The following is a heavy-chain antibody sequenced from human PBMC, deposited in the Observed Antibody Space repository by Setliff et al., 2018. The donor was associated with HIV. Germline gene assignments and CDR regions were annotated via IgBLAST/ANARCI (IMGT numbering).Heavy chain of an antibody. CDR3: ARDRSDILTGYYEGWYLDY. J-gene: IGHJ4*02. CDR2: IYTSGST. Sequence: LSLTCTVSGGSISSGSYYWSWIRQPAGKGLEWIGRIYTSGSTNYNPSLKSRGTISVDTSKNQFSLKLSSVTAADTAVYYCARDRSDILTGYYEGWYLDYWGQGTLVTVSS. D-gene: IGHD3-9*01. CDR1: GGSISSGSYY. V-gene: IGHV4-61*02.